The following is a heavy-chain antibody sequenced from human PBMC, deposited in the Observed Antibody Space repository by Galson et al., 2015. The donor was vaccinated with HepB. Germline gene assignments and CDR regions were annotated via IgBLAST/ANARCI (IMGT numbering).Heavy chain of an antibody. J-gene: IGHJ6*02. CDR2: ISFDGSDK. D-gene: IGHD1-26*01. CDR3: AKGSGELRRGDYYYYGMDV. V-gene: IGHV3-30*18. Sequence: SLRLSCATSGFIFSRYGMHWVRQAPGKGLEWVAVISFDGSDKHYADSVKGRFTVSRDSSKNTLYLQMNSLRAEDTAVYYCAKGSGELRRGDYYYYGMDVWGQGTTVTVPS. CDR1: GFIFSRYG.